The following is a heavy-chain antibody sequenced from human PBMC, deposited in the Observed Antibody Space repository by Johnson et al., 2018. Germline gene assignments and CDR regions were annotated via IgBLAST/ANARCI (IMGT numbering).Heavy chain of an antibody. V-gene: IGHV3-33*01. Sequence: VQLVETGGGVVQPGRSLRLSCAASGFTFSSYGMHWVRQAPGKGLEWVAVIWYDGSNKYYADSVKGRFTISRDNSKNTLYLQMNSLRAEDTAVYYCAGEGEELERDYYYGMDVWGQGTTVTVSS. D-gene: IGHD1-1*01. CDR1: GFTFSSYG. J-gene: IGHJ6*02. CDR3: AGEGEELERDYYYGMDV. CDR2: IWYDGSNK.